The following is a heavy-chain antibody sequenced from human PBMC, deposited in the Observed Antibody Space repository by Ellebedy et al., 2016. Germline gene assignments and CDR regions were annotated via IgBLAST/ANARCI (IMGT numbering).Heavy chain of an antibody. CDR1: GFTFSSYA. J-gene: IGHJ4*02. V-gene: IGHV3-23*01. Sequence: GGSLRLXXAASGFTFSSYAMSWVRQAPGKGLEWVSAISGSGGSTYYADSVKGRFTISRDNSKNTLYLQMNSLRAEDTAVYYCAKWGKDYCGGDCYFGGWGQGTLVTVSS. CDR2: ISGSGGST. CDR3: AKWGKDYCGGDCYFGG. D-gene: IGHD2-21*01.